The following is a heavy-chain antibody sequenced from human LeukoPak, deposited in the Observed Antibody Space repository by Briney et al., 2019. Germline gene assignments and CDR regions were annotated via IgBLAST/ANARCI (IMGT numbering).Heavy chain of an antibody. CDR2: IYYSGST. D-gene: IGHD3-3*01. CDR1: GGSISPYY. V-gene: IGHV4-30-4*01. Sequence: SETLSLTCTVFGGSISPYYWSWVRQPPGKGLEWIGYIYYSGSTYYNPSLKSRVTISVDTSKNQFSLKLSSVTAADTAVYYCARDTDFWGAFDIWGQGTMVTVSS. J-gene: IGHJ3*02. CDR3: ARDTDFWGAFDI.